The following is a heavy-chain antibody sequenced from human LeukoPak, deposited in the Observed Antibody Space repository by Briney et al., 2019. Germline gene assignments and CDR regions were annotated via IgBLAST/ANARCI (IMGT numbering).Heavy chain of an antibody. CDR2: ISSSSSYI. Sequence: PGGSLRLSSAASGFTFSSYSMNWVRQAPGKRLEWVSSISSSSSYIYYADSVEGRFTISRDNAKNSMYLQMNSLRAEDTAVYYCARCYDFWSGYSMAYYYYYYYMDVWGKGTTVTVSS. V-gene: IGHV3-21*01. CDR1: GFTFSSYS. CDR3: ARCYDFWSGYSMAYYYYYYYMDV. J-gene: IGHJ6*03. D-gene: IGHD3-3*01.